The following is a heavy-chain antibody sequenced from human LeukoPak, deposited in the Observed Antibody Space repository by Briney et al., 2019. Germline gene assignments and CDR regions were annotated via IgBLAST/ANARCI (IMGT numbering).Heavy chain of an antibody. D-gene: IGHD6-6*01. Sequence: PGGSLRLSCAASGFTFSSYAMHWVRQAPGKGLEWVAVISYDGSNKYYADSVKGRFTISRDNSKNTLYLQMNSLRAEDTAVYYCARCIAARQDWFDPWGQGTLVTVSS. J-gene: IGHJ5*02. V-gene: IGHV3-30*04. CDR1: GFTFSSYA. CDR2: ISYDGSNK. CDR3: ARCIAARQDWFDP.